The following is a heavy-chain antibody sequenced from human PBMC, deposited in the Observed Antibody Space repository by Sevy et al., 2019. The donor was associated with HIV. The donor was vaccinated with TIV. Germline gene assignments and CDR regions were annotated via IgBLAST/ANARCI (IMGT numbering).Heavy chain of an antibody. CDR1: GFTFSSYS. D-gene: IGHD3-10*01. CDR3: ARDYGGVRGVINYATTRYYFDY. CDR2: ISSSSSYI. V-gene: IGHV3-21*01. Sequence: GGSLRLSCAASGFTFSSYSMNWVRQAPGKGLEWVSSISSSSSYIYYADSVKGRFTISRDKAKNSLYLQMNSLKAEDTAVYYCARDYGGVRGVINYATTRYYFDYWGQGTLVTVSS. J-gene: IGHJ4*02.